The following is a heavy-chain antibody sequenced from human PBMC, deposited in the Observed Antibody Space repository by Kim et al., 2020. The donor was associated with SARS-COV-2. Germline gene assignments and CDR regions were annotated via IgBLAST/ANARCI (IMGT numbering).Heavy chain of an antibody. J-gene: IGHJ6*02. CDR2: IVVGSGNT. CDR3: AAVGDSGYDRYYYYGMDV. D-gene: IGHD5-12*01. CDR1: GFTFTSSA. Sequence: SVKVSCKASGFTFTSSAVQWVRQARGQRLEWIGWIVVGSGNTNYAQKFQERVTITRDMSTSTAYMELSSLRSEDTAVYYCAAVGDSGYDRYYYYGMDVWGQGTTVTVSS. V-gene: IGHV1-58*01.